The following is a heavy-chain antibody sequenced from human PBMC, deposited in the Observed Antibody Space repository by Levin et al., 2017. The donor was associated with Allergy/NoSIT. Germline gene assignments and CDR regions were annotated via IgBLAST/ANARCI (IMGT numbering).Heavy chain of an antibody. V-gene: IGHV4-30-2*01. CDR2: IYLSGST. J-gene: IGHJ4*02. CDR3: ARVAGYSYGYYFDY. Sequence: PGKGLEWIGNIYLSGSTYYNPSLKSRVTISVDRSKNQFSLNLSPVTAADTAVYYCARVAGYSYGYYFDYWGQGTLVTVSS. D-gene: IGHD5-18*01.